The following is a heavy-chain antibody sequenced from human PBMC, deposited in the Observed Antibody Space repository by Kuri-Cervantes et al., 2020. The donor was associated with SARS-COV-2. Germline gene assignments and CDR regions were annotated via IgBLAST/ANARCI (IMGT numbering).Heavy chain of an antibody. D-gene: IGHD2-2*02. Sequence: ASVKVSCKAAGYTFTSYYMHWVRQAPGQGLEWMRIINPSGGSTSYAQKFQGRVTMTRDTSTSTVYMELSSLRSEDTAVYYCARDSYCSSTSCYIHYYGMDVWGQGTTVTVSS. CDR1: GYTFTSYY. CDR3: ARDSYCSSTSCYIHYYGMDV. V-gene: IGHV1-46*01. J-gene: IGHJ6*02. CDR2: INPSGGST.